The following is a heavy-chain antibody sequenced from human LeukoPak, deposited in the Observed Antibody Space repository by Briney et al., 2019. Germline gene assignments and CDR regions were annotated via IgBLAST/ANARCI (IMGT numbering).Heavy chain of an antibody. J-gene: IGHJ4*02. CDR3: AGGTYYYDSSGYYPFDY. V-gene: IGHV1-69*05. D-gene: IGHD3-22*01. CDR1: GGTFSSYA. Sequence: GGSLKVSCKASGGTFSSYAISWVRQAPGQGLEWMGGIFHIFGTANYAQKFHGRVTITTDESTSTVYMELSSLRSEDTAVYYCAGGTYYYDSSGYYPFDYWGQGTLVTVSS. CDR2: IFHIFGTA.